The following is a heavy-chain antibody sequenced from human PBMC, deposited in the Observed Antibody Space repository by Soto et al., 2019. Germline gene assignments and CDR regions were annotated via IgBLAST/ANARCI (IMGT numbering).Heavy chain of an antibody. V-gene: IGHV1-69*13. CDR3: ARDWRLAYCGGDCYSEDAFDI. Sequence: GASVKVSCKASGGTFSSYAISWVRQDPGQGLEWMGGIIPIFGTANYAQKFQGRVTITADESTSTAYMELSSLRSEDTAVYYCARDWRLAYCGGDCYSEDAFDIWGQGTMVTVSS. CDR2: IIPIFGTA. CDR1: GGTFSSYA. D-gene: IGHD2-21*02. J-gene: IGHJ3*02.